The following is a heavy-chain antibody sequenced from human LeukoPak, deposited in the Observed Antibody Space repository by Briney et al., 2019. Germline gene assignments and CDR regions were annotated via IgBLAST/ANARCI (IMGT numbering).Heavy chain of an antibody. CDR3: ARGEQEVRGVFYYYYYMDV. CDR1: GFTFSSYA. V-gene: IGHV3-23*01. J-gene: IGHJ6*03. CDR2: ISGSGGST. Sequence: PGGSLRLSCAASGFTFSSYAMSWVRQAPGKGLKWVSAISGSGGSTYYADPVKGRFTISRDNSKNTLYLQMNSLRAEDTAVYYCARGEQEVRGVFYYYYYMDVWGKGTTVTISS. D-gene: IGHD3-10*01.